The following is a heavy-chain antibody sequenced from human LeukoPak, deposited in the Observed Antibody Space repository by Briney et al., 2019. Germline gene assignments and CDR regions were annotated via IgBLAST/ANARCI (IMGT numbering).Heavy chain of an antibody. D-gene: IGHD1-20*01. CDR3: ARDSIIGTTRNDY. V-gene: IGHV3-74*01. Sequence: PGGSLRLSCAAFGFTFSTYGFHWVRQAPGKGLVWVSRISSDGSTTSYADSVKGRFTISRDNAKNTLYLQMNSLRAEDTAVYYCARDSIIGTTRNDYWGQGTLVTVSS. CDR2: ISSDGSTT. CDR1: GFTFSTYG. J-gene: IGHJ4*02.